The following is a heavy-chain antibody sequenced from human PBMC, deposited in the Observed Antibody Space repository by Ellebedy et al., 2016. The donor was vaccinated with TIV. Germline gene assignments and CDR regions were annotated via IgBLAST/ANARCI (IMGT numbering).Heavy chain of an antibody. V-gene: IGHV5-51*01. J-gene: IGHJ3*02. CDR1: GYSFSNFW. CDR3: ARAATGTMSAFDI. Sequence: GESLKISCKGSGYSFSNFWIGWVRQMPGKGLEWMGIILPGESDARYSPSFQGQVTMSADKSISTAYLQWSSLKASDTAMYYCARAATGTMSAFDIWGQGTTITVSS. D-gene: IGHD4-17*01. CDR2: ILPGESDA.